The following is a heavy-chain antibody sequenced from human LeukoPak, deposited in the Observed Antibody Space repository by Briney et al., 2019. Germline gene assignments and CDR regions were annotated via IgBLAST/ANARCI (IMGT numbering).Heavy chain of an antibody. V-gene: IGHV4-39*01. CDR2: IYYSETI. CDR3: ARQVADYYYYYLGV. CDR1: GGSISSSSYY. J-gene: IGHJ6*03. Sequence: PSETLSLTCTVSGGSISSSSYYWGWIRQPPGKGLEWIGSIYYSETIYYNPSLESRVTLSLDTSKNQFPLKLTSVTAADTAVYCARQVADYYYYYLGVWGKGTTVTVSS.